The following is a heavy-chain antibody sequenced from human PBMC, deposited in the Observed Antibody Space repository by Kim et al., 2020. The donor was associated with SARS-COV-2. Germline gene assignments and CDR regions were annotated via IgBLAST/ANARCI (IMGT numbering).Heavy chain of an antibody. CDR3: ARGRNCSSTSCHRWWYFDY. J-gene: IGHJ4*02. V-gene: IGHV1-69*13. D-gene: IGHD2-2*01. Sequence: SVKVSCKASGGTFSSYAISWVRQAPGQGLEWMGGIIPIFGTANYAQKFQGRVTITADESTSTAYMELSSLRSEDTAVYYCARGRNCSSTSCHRWWYFDYWGQGTLVTVSS. CDR2: IIPIFGTA. CDR1: GGTFSSYA.